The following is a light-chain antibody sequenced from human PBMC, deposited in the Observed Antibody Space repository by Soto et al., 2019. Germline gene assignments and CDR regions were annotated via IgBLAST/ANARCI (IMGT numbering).Light chain of an antibody. J-gene: IGLJ1*01. CDR1: SSDVGGYNY. V-gene: IGLV2-8*01. CDR2: EVT. CDR3: CSNAGSHYYV. Sequence: QSALTQPPSASGSPGQSVTISCTGTSSDVGGYNYVSWYQQHPGKAPKLLIYEVTKRPSGGPDRFSGSKSGNTASLTVSGLQADDEAEYYCCSNAGSHYYVFGTGTKLTVL.